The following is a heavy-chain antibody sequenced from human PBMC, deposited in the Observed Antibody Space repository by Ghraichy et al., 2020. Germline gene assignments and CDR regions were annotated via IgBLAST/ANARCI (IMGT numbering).Heavy chain of an antibody. Sequence: ASVKVSCTASGYAFTSQGFIWVRRAPGQGLEWMGWISPYNGKTNYAQTFQGRVTMTTDTPTSTVYMELRSLRSDDTAVYYCARGGRDTGGQLAFDYWGQGTLVTVSS. J-gene: IGHJ4*02. D-gene: IGHD7-27*01. CDR2: ISPYNGKT. V-gene: IGHV1-18*01. CDR1: GYAFTSQG. CDR3: ARGGRDTGGQLAFDY.